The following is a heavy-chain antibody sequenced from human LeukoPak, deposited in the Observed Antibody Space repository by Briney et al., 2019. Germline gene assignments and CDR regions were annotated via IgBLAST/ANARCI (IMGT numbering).Heavy chain of an antibody. V-gene: IGHV4-59*01. D-gene: IGHD3-10*01. J-gene: IGHJ3*02. CDR1: GGSISPYY. CDR3: AKEGAESFPDAFDI. Sequence: SETLSLTCTVSGGSISPYYWSWLRRPPGKGLEWIGYISYSGSTKNNPSLKSRVTISVDTSKNQFSLKLTSVTAADTAVYYCAKEGAESFPDAFDIWGQGTMITVSS. CDR2: ISYSGST.